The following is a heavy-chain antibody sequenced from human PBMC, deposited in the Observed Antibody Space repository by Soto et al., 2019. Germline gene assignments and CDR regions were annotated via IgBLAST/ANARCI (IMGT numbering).Heavy chain of an antibody. Sequence: LSLTCTVSGGSISSGDYYWSWIRQPPGKGLEWIGYIYYSGSTYYNPSLKSRVTISVDTSKNQFSLKLSSVTAADTAVYYCAREKGIAARRWFDPWGQGTLVTVSS. CDR1: GGSISSGDYY. CDR2: IYYSGST. CDR3: AREKGIAARRWFDP. J-gene: IGHJ5*02. V-gene: IGHV4-30-4*01. D-gene: IGHD6-6*01.